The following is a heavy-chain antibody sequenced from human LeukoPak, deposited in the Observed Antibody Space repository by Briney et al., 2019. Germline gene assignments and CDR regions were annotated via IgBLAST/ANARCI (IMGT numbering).Heavy chain of an antibody. V-gene: IGHV4-34*01. CDR2: INHSGST. CDR1: GGSFSGYY. CDR3: ARGRHCSSTSCYRIRYYYYYMDL. J-gene: IGHJ6*03. Sequence: SETLSLTCAVYGGSFSGYYWSWIRQPPGKGLEWIGEINHSGSTNYNPSLKSRVTISVDTSKNQFSLKLSSVTAADTAVYYCARGRHCSSTSCYRIRYYYYYMDLWGKGTTVTVSS. D-gene: IGHD2-2*01.